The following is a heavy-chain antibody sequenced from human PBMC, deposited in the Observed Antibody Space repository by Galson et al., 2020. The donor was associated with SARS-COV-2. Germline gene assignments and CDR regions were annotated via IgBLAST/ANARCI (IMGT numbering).Heavy chain of an antibody. J-gene: IGHJ4*02. CDR1: SASIRSYY. Sequence: ETSETLSLTCIVSSASIRSYYWNWIRQSPGKGLEWIGYIYHSGTTDYNPSLKSRVTISLDTSKNQFSLKLTSVTAADTAVYYCASQSEGFDYWGQGTRVTVSS. CDR2: IYHSGTT. V-gene: IGHV4-59*08. CDR3: ASQSEGFDY.